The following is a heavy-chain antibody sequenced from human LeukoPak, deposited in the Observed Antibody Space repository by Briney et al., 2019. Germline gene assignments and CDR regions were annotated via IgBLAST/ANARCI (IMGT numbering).Heavy chain of an antibody. CDR3: ARGYGDYVSGLDY. CDR1: GFTFSRDW. J-gene: IGHJ4*02. Sequence: GGSLRLSCAASGFTFSRDWMHWVRQAPGKGLVWVSRISDDGSITTYADSVKGRFTISRDNSKNTLYLQMNSLRAEDTAVYYCARGYGDYVSGLDYWGQGTLVTVSS. V-gene: IGHV3-74*03. CDR2: ISDDGSIT. D-gene: IGHD4-17*01.